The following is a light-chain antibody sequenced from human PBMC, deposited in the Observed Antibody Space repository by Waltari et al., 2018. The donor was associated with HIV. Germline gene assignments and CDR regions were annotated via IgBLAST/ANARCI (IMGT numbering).Light chain of an antibody. CDR2: DNN. CDR3: GTWDSSLSLV. V-gene: IGLV1-51*01. Sequence: QSVLTQPPSVSAAPGQKVTISCSGSSSNIGNNYVSWYQQLPGTAPKLLIYDNNKRPSGIPDRFSGSKSGTSATLGITGLQTGDEVDYYCGTWDSSLSLVFGGGTKLTVL. CDR1: SSNIGNNY. J-gene: IGLJ2*01.